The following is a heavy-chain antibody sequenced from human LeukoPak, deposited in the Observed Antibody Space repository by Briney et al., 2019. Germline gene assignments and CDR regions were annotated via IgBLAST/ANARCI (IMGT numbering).Heavy chain of an antibody. CDR1: GGTFSSYA. CDR2: IIPIFGTA. Sequence: ASVKVSCRASGGTFSSYAISWVRQAPGQGLEWMGGIIPIFGTANYAQKFQGRVTITTDESTSTAYMELSSLRSEDTAVYYCAVVVTAIGAFDIWGQGTMVTVSS. CDR3: AVVVTAIGAFDI. V-gene: IGHV1-69*05. D-gene: IGHD2-21*02. J-gene: IGHJ3*02.